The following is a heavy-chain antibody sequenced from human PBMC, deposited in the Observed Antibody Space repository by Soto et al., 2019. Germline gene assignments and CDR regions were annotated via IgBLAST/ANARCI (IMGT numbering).Heavy chain of an antibody. CDR3: ARIPVDTSMIYWLDS. J-gene: IGHJ5*01. CDR1: GGSVSSGDYY. V-gene: IGHV4-61*08. D-gene: IGHD5-18*01. CDR2: IYYSGNT. Sequence: SETLSLTCTVSGGSVSSGDYYWSWIRQPPGKGLEWIGYIYYSGNTNYNPSLKSRVIISVDTSKNLFSLKLTSVTAADTAVYYCARIPVDTSMIYWLDSCGQGTLVTVSS.